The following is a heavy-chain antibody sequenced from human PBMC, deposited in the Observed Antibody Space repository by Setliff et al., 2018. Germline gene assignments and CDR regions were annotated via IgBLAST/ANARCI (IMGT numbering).Heavy chain of an antibody. CDR1: GYNFITTG. CDR3: ARSSGPRVVLAADFDY. Sequence: ASVKVSCKTSGYNFITTGISWVRQAPGQGPEWMGCISPYNGNTNYAQKFQDRVTMTTDTSTATVYMELKNLRSDDTAAYYCARSSGPRVVLAADFDYWGQGTLVTVS. J-gene: IGHJ4*02. V-gene: IGHV1-18*01. CDR2: ISPYNGNT. D-gene: IGHD5-12*01.